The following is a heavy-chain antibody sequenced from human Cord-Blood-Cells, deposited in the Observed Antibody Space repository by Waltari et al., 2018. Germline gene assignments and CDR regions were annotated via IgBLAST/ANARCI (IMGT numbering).Heavy chain of an antibody. Sequence: QVQLVQSGAEVKKPGASVKVSCKASGYTFTSYDINWVRQATGQGLEWMVWMNPNSGNTGYAQKFQGRVTMTRNTSISTAYMELSSLRSEDTAVYYCARVAWKNWNYVDYYFDYWGQGTLVTVSS. CDR3: ARVAWKNWNYVDYYFDY. CDR1: GYTFTSYD. V-gene: IGHV1-8*01. D-gene: IGHD1-7*01. J-gene: IGHJ4*02. CDR2: MNPNSGNT.